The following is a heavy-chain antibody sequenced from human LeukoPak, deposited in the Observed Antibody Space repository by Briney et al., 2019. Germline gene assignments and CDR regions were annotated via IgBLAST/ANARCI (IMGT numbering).Heavy chain of an antibody. CDR3: AKTYGSGFDP. D-gene: IGHD3-10*01. V-gene: IGHV4-61*02. CDR2: IYTSGST. J-gene: IGHJ5*02. CDR1: GVSISSGSYY. Sequence: SETLSLTCTVSGVSISSGSYYRSWIRQPARKGLEWIGRIYTSGSTNYNPSLKSRVTISVDTSKNQFSLKLSSVTAADTAVYYCAKTYGSGFDPWGQGTLVTVSS.